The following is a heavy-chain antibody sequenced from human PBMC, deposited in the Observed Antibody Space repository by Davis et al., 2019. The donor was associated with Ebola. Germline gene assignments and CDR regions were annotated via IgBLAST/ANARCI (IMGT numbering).Heavy chain of an antibody. D-gene: IGHD2-21*01. CDR1: GFTFRSYR. CDR3: ARNPPGENAFDI. V-gene: IGHV3-48*04. CDR2: ITSSSTTI. J-gene: IGHJ3*02. Sequence: PGGSLRLSCAASGFTFRSYRINWVRQAPGKGLEWVSHITSSSTTIYYADSVKGRFTISRDDAKNSLYLQMKSLRAEDTAVYYCARNPPGENAFDIWGQGTMVTISS.